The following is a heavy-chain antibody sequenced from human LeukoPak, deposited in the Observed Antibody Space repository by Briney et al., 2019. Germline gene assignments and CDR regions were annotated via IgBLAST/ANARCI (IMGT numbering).Heavy chain of an antibody. CDR2: IIPIFGTA. CDR1: GGTFTTYA. J-gene: IGHJ4*02. D-gene: IGHD3-10*01. V-gene: IGHV1-69*06. CDR3: ARDKGRGMVRGHLWN. Sequence: ASVKVSCKTSGGTFTTYAIIWVREAPGQGLEWMGGIIPIFGTANYAQKFQGRVTITADKSTSTAYMELSSLRSEDTAVYYCARDKGRGMVRGHLWNWGQGTLVTVSS.